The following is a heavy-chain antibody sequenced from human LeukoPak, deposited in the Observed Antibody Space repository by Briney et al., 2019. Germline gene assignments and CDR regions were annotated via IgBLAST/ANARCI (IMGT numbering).Heavy chain of an antibody. Sequence: ASVKVSCKASGYTFSNYGISWMRQAPGQGLEWMGWISAYNGNTNYAQKLQGRVTMTTDTSTSTAYMELRSLRSDDTAVYYCARGYSSGWYATDFDYWGQGTLVTVSS. CDR1: GYTFSNYG. J-gene: IGHJ4*02. CDR3: ARGYSSGWYATDFDY. V-gene: IGHV1-18*01. D-gene: IGHD6-19*01. CDR2: ISAYNGNT.